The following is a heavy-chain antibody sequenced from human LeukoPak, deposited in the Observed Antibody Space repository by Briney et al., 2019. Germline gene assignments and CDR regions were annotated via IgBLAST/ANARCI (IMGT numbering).Heavy chain of an antibody. V-gene: IGHV1-69*05. Sequence: ASVKVSCKASGGTFSSYAISWVRQAPGQGLEWLGGIIPAFRTTHYAQKLQGRVTITTDESSRTVYITLTSLIYEDTAIYYCARGSGEDWFDPWGQGTLVTVSS. CDR1: GGTFSSYA. CDR2: IIPAFRTT. CDR3: ARGSGEDWFDP. J-gene: IGHJ5*02.